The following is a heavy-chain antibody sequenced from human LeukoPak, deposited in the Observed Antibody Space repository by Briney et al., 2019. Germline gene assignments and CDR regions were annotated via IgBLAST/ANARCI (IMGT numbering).Heavy chain of an antibody. V-gene: IGHV4-39*07. J-gene: IGHJ5*02. CDR3: ARGRFMITFGGVIVTGWFDP. Sequence: SETLSLTCTVSGGSISSSSYYWGWIRQPPGKGLEWIGSIYYSGSTYYNPSLKSRVTISVDTSKNQFSLKLSSVTAADTAVYYCARGRFMITFGGVIVTGWFDPWGQGTLVTVSS. D-gene: IGHD3-16*02. CDR1: GGSISSSSYY. CDR2: IYYSGST.